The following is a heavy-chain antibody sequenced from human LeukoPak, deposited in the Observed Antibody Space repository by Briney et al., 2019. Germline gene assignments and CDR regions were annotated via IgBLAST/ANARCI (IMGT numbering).Heavy chain of an antibody. Sequence: ASVKVSCKASGYTFTGYYMHWVRQAPGQGLEWMGWINPNSGGTNYAQKFQGRVTMTRDTSISTAYMELSSLRSEDTAVYYCARGPFSRFGEYYFDYWGQGTLVTVSS. CDR1: GYTFTGYY. J-gene: IGHJ4*02. CDR2: INPNSGGT. D-gene: IGHD3-10*01. CDR3: ARGPFSRFGEYYFDY. V-gene: IGHV1-2*02.